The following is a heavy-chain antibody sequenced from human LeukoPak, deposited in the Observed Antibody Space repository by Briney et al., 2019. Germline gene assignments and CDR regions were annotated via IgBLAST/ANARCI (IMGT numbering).Heavy chain of an antibody. J-gene: IGHJ4*02. D-gene: IGHD3-9*01. V-gene: IGHV3-48*01. CDR3: ARVGPNHDFLTGSLDY. CDR2: ISSRSTTI. Sequence: GGSLRLSCAASGFAFSTYSMNWVRQAPGKELQWVSYISSRSTTIQYADSVKGRFTISRDNAKNSLYLLMNSLRTEDTAVYYCARVGPNHDFLTGSLDYWGQGSLVTVSS. CDR1: GFAFSTYS.